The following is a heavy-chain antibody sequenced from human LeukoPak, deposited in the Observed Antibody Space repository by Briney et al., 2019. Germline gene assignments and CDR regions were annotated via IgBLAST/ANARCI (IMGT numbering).Heavy chain of an antibody. V-gene: IGHV1-18*04. CDR2: ISAHYGNT. D-gene: IGHD1-26*01. CDR1: GYIFTRYG. CDR3: ARDRLPDYSGSHRSHAFDI. J-gene: IGHJ3*02. Sequence: GASVKVSCKASGYIFTRYGISWVRQAPGQGLEWMGWISAHYGNTNYAQKFQDRVTMTTDTSTNTAYMELRSLRPDDTAVYYCARDRLPDYSGSHRSHAFDIWGQGTMVTVSS.